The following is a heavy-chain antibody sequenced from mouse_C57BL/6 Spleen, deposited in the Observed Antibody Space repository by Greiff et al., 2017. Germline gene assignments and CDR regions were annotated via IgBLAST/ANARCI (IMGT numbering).Heavy chain of an antibody. CDR1: GYAFSSSW. V-gene: IGHV1-82*01. D-gene: IGHD1-1*01. J-gene: IGHJ2*01. CDR2: IYPGDGDT. CDR3: ARSGTTVVAPLDY. Sequence: VQLQQSGPELVKPGASVKISCKASGYAFSSSWMNWVKQRPGKGLEWIGRIYPGDGDTNYNGKFKGKATLTADKSSSTAYMQLSSLTSEDAAVYFCARSGTTVVAPLDYWGQGTTLTVSS.